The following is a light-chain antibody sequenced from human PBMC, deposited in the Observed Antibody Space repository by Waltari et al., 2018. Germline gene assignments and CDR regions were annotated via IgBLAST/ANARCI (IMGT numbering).Light chain of an antibody. Sequence: DIQMTQSPSTLSASVGDTVTITCRASQSISGWLALYQQKPGKAPKLLIYKASTLGRGIPSRFSGSGSGTEFTLTISSLQPDDFATYYCQQYNTNSPWTFGQGTKVEIK. J-gene: IGKJ1*01. CDR1: QSISGW. CDR3: QQYNTNSPWT. CDR2: KAS. V-gene: IGKV1-5*03.